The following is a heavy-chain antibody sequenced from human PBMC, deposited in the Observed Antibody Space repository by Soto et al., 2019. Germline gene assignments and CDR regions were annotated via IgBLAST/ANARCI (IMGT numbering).Heavy chain of an antibody. D-gene: IGHD4-17*01. V-gene: IGHV4-39*02. CDR3: ARCRIDTTVTTIINWFDP. Sequence: SETLSLTCSVSGGSISSSPYYWGWIRQPPGKRLEWIGSFYYSGSTYYNPSLKTRVTISVDTSKNHFSLKLSSVTAADTAVYYCARCRIDTTVTTIINWFDPWGQGTLVTVSS. J-gene: IGHJ5*02. CDR1: GGSISSSPYY. CDR2: FYYSGST.